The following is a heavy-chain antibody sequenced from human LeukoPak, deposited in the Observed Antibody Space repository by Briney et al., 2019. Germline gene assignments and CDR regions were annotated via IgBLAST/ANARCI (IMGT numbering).Heavy chain of an antibody. Sequence: ASVKVSCKASGYIFTSYAMHWVRQAPGQRLEWMGWINAGNGNTKYSQKLQGRVTITRDTSASTAYMELSSLRSEDTAVYYCARAYGSGSHLDYWGQGTLVTVSS. CDR1: GYIFTSYA. CDR2: INAGNGNT. CDR3: ARAYGSGSHLDY. D-gene: IGHD3-10*01. V-gene: IGHV1-3*01. J-gene: IGHJ4*02.